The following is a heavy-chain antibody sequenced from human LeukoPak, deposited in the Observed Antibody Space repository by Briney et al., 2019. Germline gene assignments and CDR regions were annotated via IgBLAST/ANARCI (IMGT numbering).Heavy chain of an antibody. CDR2: INPSGGST. CDR3: ATEAGFGFDY. CDR1: GYTFTSYY. V-gene: IGHV1-46*01. J-gene: IGHJ4*02. D-gene: IGHD3-10*01. Sequence: ASVKVSCKASGYTFTSYYMHWVRQAPGQGPEWMGIINPSGGSTIYAQKYQGRVTMTEDTSTDTAYMELSSLRSEDTAVYYCATEAGFGFDYWGQGTLVTVSS.